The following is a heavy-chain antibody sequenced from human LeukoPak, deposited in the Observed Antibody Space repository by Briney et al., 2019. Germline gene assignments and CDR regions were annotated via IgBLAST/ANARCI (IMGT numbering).Heavy chain of an antibody. V-gene: IGHV4-61*01. J-gene: IGHJ6*02. CDR2: IYYSGST. Sequence: SETLSLTCTVSGGSVSSGSYYWSWIRQPPGKGLEWIGYIYYSGSTNYNPSLKSRVTISVDTSKNQFSLKLSSVTAADTAVYYCARDFTIRQGGSGSYPLQYCYGMDVWGQGTTVTVSS. CDR3: ARDFTIRQGGSGSYPLQYCYGMDV. CDR1: GGSVSSGSYY. D-gene: IGHD3-10*01.